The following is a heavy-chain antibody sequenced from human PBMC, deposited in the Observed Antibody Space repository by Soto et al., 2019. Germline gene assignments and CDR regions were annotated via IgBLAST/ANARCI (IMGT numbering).Heavy chain of an antibody. CDR1: GFTFSXFE. CDR3: ARTPYGNYSDY. CDR2: ISSSGTTI. J-gene: IGHJ4*02. D-gene: IGHD4-17*01. V-gene: IGHV3-48*03. Sequence: EVQLVESGXXXVQPGGSLRLSCAASGFTFSXFEMSWVRQAPGKGLEWLSYISSSGTTIYYADSIKGRFTISRDNAKNSLSLQMSGLRADDTATYFCARTPYGNYSDYWGPGTLVTVSS.